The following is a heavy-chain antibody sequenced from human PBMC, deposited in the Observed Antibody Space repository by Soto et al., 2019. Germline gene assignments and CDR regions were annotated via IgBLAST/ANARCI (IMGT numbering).Heavy chain of an antibody. Sequence: SETLSLTCTVSGGSIISSSYYWGWIRQPPGKGLEWIGSIYYSGSTYYNPSLKSRVTISVDTSKNQFSLKLSSVTAADTAVYYCARPKDIVVVVANLDAFDIWGQGTMVTVSS. J-gene: IGHJ3*02. CDR3: ARPKDIVVVVANLDAFDI. D-gene: IGHD2-15*01. V-gene: IGHV4-39*01. CDR2: IYYSGST. CDR1: GGSIISSSYY.